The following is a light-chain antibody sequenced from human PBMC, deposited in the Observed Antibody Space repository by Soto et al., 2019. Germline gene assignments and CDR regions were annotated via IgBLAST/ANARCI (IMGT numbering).Light chain of an antibody. Sequence: DIQMTQSPSTLSASVGDRVTITCRASQSISSWLAWYQQKPGKAPKLLIYKAYSLESGVPSRFSGSGSGTEFTLTISSLQPDDFATYYCQQYNSYSPYTFGKGTKLEIK. V-gene: IGKV1-5*03. CDR3: QQYNSYSPYT. CDR1: QSISSW. CDR2: KAY. J-gene: IGKJ2*01.